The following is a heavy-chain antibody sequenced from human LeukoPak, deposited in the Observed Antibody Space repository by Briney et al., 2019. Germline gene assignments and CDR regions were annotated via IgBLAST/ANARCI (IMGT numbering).Heavy chain of an antibody. J-gene: IGHJ4*02. CDR2: IYYSGST. D-gene: IGHD6-13*01. Sequence: SETLSLTCSVSGGSISNYYWSWIRQPPGKGLEWIGYIYYSGSTNYNPSLKSRVTISVDTSKNQFSLKLSSVTAADTAVYYCARGIAFDYWGQGTLVTVSS. CDR3: ARGIAFDY. CDR1: GGSISNYY. V-gene: IGHV4-59*01.